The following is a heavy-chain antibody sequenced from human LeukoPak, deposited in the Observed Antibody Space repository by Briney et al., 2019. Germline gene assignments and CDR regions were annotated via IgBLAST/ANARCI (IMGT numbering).Heavy chain of an antibody. J-gene: IGHJ4*02. V-gene: IGHV3-21*06. Sequence: GGSLTLSCTASGFTFSDGDMSWFRQAAGKGLEWVSSIRYRDSHIYYADSAKGRFTISRDNAKNSLYLQMNNVSAEHAAVYYCGRAFPPLRVAAAGDYGGQGTLVTVSS. CDR3: GRAFPPLRVAAAGDY. D-gene: IGHD6-25*01. CDR1: GFTFSDGD. CDR2: IRYRDSHI.